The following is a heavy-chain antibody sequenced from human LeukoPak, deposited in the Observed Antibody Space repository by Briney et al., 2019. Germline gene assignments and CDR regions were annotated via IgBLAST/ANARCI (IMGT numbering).Heavy chain of an antibody. V-gene: IGHV3-23*01. CDR1: GFTFSSYA. CDR2: ISGSGGST. CDR3: ARGYRSGTYPSI. Sequence: PGGSLRLSCAASGFTFSSYAMSWVRQAPGKGLEWVSAISGSGGSTYYADAVKGRFTISRDNSKNTLYLQMNSLEDADTAVYYCARGYRSGTYPSIWGQGTLVTVSS. J-gene: IGHJ1*01. D-gene: IGHD3-10*01.